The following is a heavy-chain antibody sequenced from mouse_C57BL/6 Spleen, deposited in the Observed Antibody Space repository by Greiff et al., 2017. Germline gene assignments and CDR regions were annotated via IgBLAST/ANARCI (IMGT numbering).Heavy chain of an antibody. V-gene: IGHV2-9-1*01. CDR2: IWTGGGT. D-gene: IGHD1-1*01. CDR3: ARNWIITTGRYFDV. Sequence: VKLVESGPGLVAPSQSLSITCTVSGFSLTSYAISWVRQPPGKGLEWLGVIWTGGGTNYNSALKSRLSISKDNSKSQVFLKMNSLQTDDTARYYCARNWIITTGRYFDVWGTGTTVTVSS. CDR1: GFSLTSYA. J-gene: IGHJ1*03.